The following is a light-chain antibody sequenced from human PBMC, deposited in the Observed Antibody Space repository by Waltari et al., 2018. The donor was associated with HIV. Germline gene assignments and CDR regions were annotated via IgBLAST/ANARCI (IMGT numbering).Light chain of an antibody. CDR1: SSNIGSNT. V-gene: IGLV1-44*01. Sequence: QSVLTQPPSASGTPGQRVTISCSGSSSNIGSNTVNWYQQLPGTAPKLLIYINNHRPSGVPDRFAGSKSVTSASLAISGLQSEDEADYYCAAWDDSLNGWVFGGGTKLTVL. J-gene: IGLJ3*02. CDR2: INN. CDR3: AAWDDSLNGWV.